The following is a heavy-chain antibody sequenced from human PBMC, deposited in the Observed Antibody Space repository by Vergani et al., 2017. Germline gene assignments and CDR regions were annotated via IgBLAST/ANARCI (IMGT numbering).Heavy chain of an antibody. J-gene: IGHJ3*02. CDR1: GGSISSYY. V-gene: IGHV4-59*08. CDR2: IYYSGST. Sequence: QVQLQESGPGLVKPSETLSLTCTVSGGSISSYYWSWIRQSPGKGLEWIGYIYYSGSTNYNPSLKSRVTISVDTSKNQFSLNLSSVTAADTAVYYCARRGSSIAAAGSVAFDIWGQGTMVTVSS. D-gene: IGHD6-13*01. CDR3: ARRGSSIAAAGSVAFDI.